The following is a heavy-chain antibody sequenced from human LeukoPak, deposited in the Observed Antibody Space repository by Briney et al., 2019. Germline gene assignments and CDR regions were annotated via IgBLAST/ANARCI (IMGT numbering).Heavy chain of an antibody. CDR3: ARAWDYGAFWFDP. V-gene: IGHV4-39*07. CDR1: GGSISSSSYY. J-gene: IGHJ5*02. Sequence: SETLSLTCTVSGGSISSSSYYWGWIRQPPGKGLEWIGSIYYSGSTYYNPSLKSRVTISVDTPKNQYSLKLSSVTAADTAVYYCARAWDYGAFWFDPWGQGTLVTVSS. CDR2: IYYSGST. D-gene: IGHD4-17*01.